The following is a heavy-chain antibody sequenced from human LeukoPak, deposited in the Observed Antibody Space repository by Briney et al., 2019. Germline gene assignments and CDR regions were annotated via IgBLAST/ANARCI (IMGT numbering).Heavy chain of an antibody. D-gene: IGHD4-17*01. J-gene: IGHJ4*02. Sequence: GGSLRLSCAASGFTFSTYNMKWVRQPPGKGLEWVSFISSGSTTIYYADSVKGRFTISRDNTKNSLYLQMNSLRDEDTAVYYCARIRDYGDYSGDYWGQGTLVTVPS. CDR1: GFTFSTYN. CDR2: ISSGSTTI. V-gene: IGHV3-48*02. CDR3: ARIRDYGDYSGDY.